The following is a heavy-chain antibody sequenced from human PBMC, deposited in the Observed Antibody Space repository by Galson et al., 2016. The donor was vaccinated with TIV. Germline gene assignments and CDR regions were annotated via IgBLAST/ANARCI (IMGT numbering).Heavy chain of an antibody. D-gene: IGHD3-10*01. J-gene: IGHJ3*02. CDR1: GFTFSTYE. Sequence: SLRLSCAGSGFTFSTYELNGVRQAPGKGLEWVSYISSRGGTTHYADSVKGRFTITRDNAKNSMDLQMNSLRVEDTAIYYCARDNRAVLDAFDIWGQGTVVT. CDR2: ISSRGGTT. V-gene: IGHV3-48*03. CDR3: ARDNRAVLDAFDI.